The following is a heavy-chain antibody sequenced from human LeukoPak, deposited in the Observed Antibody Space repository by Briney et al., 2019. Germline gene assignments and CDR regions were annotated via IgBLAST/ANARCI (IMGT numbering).Heavy chain of an antibody. CDR3: ARGRVVVAASDY. D-gene: IGHD5-12*01. CDR2: ISSSSSYM. CDR1: GFTVSSNH. J-gene: IGHJ4*02. V-gene: IGHV3-21*01. Sequence: GGSLRLSCAASGFTVSSNHMNWVRQAPGKGLEWVSSISSSSSYMYYADSVRGRFTISRDNAKNSLYLQMNSLRAEDTAVYYCARGRVVVAASDYWGQGTLVTVSS.